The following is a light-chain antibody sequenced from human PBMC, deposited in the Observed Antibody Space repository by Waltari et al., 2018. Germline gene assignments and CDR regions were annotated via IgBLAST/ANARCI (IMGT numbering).Light chain of an antibody. CDR2: GTS. CDR3: QQYDGEVVT. CDR1: QSVTSIS. J-gene: IGKJ4*01. V-gene: IGKV3-20*01. Sequence: EIVLTQSPGTLSLSPGERATLSRRASQSVTSISLTWYQQKVGQAPRLLIYGTSSRATGIPDRFSGSGSGTDFTLTISRLEPEDFAVYYCQQYDGEVVTFGGGTKVEI.